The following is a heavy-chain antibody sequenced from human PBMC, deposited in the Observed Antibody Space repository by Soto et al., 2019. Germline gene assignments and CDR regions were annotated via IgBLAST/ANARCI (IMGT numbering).Heavy chain of an antibody. J-gene: IGHJ6*02. CDR3: AREVPNYYCGMDV. V-gene: IGHV6-1*01. CDR1: GDSVSSNTVA. Sequence: PSQTLSLTCDISGDSVSSNTVAWSWIRQSPSRGLEWLVRTYYRSKWYSDYAPSVKSRITINPDTSKNQISLQLNSVTPEDTAVYYCAREVPNYYCGMDVWGQGTTVTV. CDR2: TYYRSKWYS.